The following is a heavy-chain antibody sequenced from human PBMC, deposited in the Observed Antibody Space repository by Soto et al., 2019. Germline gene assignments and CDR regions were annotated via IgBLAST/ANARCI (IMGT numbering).Heavy chain of an antibody. CDR2: ISGSGGST. Sequence: GGSLRLSCAASGFTFSSYAMSWVRRAPGKGLEWVSAISGSGGSTYYADSVKGRFTISRDNSKNTLYLQMNSLRAEDTAVYYCAKDDGITGTTPYYYYYYMDVWGKGTTVTVSS. D-gene: IGHD1-7*01. CDR1: GFTFSSYA. J-gene: IGHJ6*03. V-gene: IGHV3-23*01. CDR3: AKDDGITGTTPYYYYYYMDV.